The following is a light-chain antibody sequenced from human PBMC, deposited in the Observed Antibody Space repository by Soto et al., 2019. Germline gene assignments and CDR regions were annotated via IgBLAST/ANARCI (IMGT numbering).Light chain of an antibody. CDR2: EGT. CDR1: SSDVGSYNL. Sequence: QSALTQPASVSGSPGQSITISCTGTSSDVGSYNLVSWYQQHPGKAPKLMIYEGTKRPSGVSNRFAGSKSGNTSSLTISGLQDEDEADYYRCSGGVFGTGTKLTVL. J-gene: IGLJ1*01. V-gene: IGLV2-23*01. CDR3: CSGGV.